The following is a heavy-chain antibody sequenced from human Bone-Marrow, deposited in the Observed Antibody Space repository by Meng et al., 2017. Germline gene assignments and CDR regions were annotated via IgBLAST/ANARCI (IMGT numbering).Heavy chain of an antibody. J-gene: IGHJ5*02. V-gene: IGHV4-30-2*01. Sequence: QLQLQESGSGLVKPSQTLSLTCAVSGGSIRGGGYFWSGSRQPPGKGLEWIGYIYHSGGTHYNPSLKSRVIMSVDTSKNQFSLKLYSVTAADTAVYYCARARTTNQSKYRNAYNWFDPWGQGTLVTVSS. CDR2: IYHSGGT. CDR1: GGSIRGGGYF. D-gene: IGHD2/OR15-2a*01. CDR3: ARARTTNQSKYRNAYNWFDP.